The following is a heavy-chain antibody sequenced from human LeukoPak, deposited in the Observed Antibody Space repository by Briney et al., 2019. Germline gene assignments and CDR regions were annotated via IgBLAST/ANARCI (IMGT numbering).Heavy chain of an antibody. J-gene: IGHJ3*02. V-gene: IGHV3-48*03. CDR1: GFTFSSYE. CDR2: ISGGGTTI. CDR3: AREGWGLSVADAFDI. Sequence: HPGGSLRLSCAASGFTFSSYEMNWVRQAPGKGLEWVSYISGGGTTIYFADSVKGRFTISRDNAKNSLCLQMNSLRAEDTAVYYCAREGWGLSVADAFDIWGQGTMVTVSS. D-gene: IGHD5/OR15-5a*01.